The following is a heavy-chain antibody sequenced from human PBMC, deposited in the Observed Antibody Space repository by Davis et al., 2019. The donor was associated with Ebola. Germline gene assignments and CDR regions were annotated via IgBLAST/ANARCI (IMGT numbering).Heavy chain of an antibody. CDR3: ARDRPIFGVDWFDP. CDR2: INPNSGGT. Sequence: ASVKVSCKASGYTFTSYYMHWVRQAPGQGLEWMEWINPNSGGTNYAQKFQGWVTMTRDTSISTAYMELSRLRSDDTAVYYCARDRPIFGVDWFDPWGQGTLVTVSS. V-gene: IGHV1-2*04. D-gene: IGHD3-3*01. J-gene: IGHJ5*02. CDR1: GYTFTSYY.